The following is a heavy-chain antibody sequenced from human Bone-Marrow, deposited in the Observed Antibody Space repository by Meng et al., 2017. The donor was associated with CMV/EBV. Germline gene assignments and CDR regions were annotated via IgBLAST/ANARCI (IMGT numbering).Heavy chain of an antibody. CDR2: TRNKARSYTT. J-gene: IGHJ6*02. CDR1: GFTFSDHY. V-gene: IGHV3-72*01. D-gene: IGHD2-21*01. Sequence: GESLKIYCAASGFTFSDHYMDWVRQAPGKGPEWVGRTRNKARSYTTEYAASVKGRFTISRDDSQNSLYLQMNSLKTEDTAIYYCARVTGISWGYGLDVWGQGTTVTVSS. CDR3: ARVTGISWGYGLDV.